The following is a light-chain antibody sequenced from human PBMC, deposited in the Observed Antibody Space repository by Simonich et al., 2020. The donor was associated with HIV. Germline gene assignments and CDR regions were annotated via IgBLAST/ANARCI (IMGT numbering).Light chain of an antibody. CDR1: SGSIASHY. Sequence: NFMLTQPHSVSESPGKTVTISCTRSSGSIASHYVQWYPQRPGSAPTTVIYEDNQRPSGVPHRFSGSIDSSSNSASLTISGLKTEDGADYYCQSYDSDNVVFCGGTKLTVL. CDR2: EDN. CDR3: QSYDSDNVV. J-gene: IGLJ2*01. V-gene: IGLV6-57*03.